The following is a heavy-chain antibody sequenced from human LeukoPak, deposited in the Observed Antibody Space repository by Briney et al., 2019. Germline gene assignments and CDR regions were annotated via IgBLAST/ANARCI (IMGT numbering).Heavy chain of an antibody. Sequence: GGSLRLSCAGSGFTFNRHAIHWVRQAPGKGLEWVAVVSSDGSTTYHADSVKGRFTISRDNSKNTVYLQMNSLRAEDTAVYYCASRGATFDYWGQGTLVTVSS. D-gene: IGHD4/OR15-4a*01. V-gene: IGHV3-30-3*01. CDR2: VSSDGSTT. CDR1: GFTFNRHA. CDR3: ASRGATFDY. J-gene: IGHJ4*02.